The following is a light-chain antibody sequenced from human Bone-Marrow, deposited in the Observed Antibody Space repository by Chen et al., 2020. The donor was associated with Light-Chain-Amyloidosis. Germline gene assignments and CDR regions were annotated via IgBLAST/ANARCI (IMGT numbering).Light chain of an antibody. V-gene: IGKV3-20*01. CDR2: GSS. CDR1: QTISSNY. J-gene: IGKJ4*01. Sequence: EIVLTQSPGTLSLSPGEGANLSCRASQTISSNYLTWYQQKFGQAPRLLIYGSSSRATGIPDRFTGSVSGTDFTHTINRLEPEDFAMYYCQQYGTSPLTFGGGTKVEIK. CDR3: QQYGTSPLT.